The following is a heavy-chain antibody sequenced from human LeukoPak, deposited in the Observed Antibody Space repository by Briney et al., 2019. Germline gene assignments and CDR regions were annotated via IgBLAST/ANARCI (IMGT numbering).Heavy chain of an antibody. CDR2: IYPGDSDT. CDR1: GYSFTSYW. Sequence: GESLKISCKGSGYSFTSYWIGWVRQMPGEGLEWMGIIYPGDSDTRYSPSFQGQVTISADKSISTAYLQWSSLKASDTAIYYCARLGYCSGGNCYSYYYNGMDVWGQGTTVTVSS. CDR3: ARLGYCSGGNCYSYYYNGMDV. J-gene: IGHJ6*02. V-gene: IGHV5-51*01. D-gene: IGHD2-15*01.